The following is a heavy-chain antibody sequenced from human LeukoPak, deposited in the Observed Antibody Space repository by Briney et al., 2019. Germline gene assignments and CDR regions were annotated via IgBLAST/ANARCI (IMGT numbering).Heavy chain of an antibody. CDR2: IDPNTGGT. V-gene: IGHV1-2*06. J-gene: IGHJ4*02. CDR3: ASLYDIVGSTVDY. CDR1: GYAFTNYY. D-gene: IGHD1-26*01. Sequence: AALKVSCMTSGYAFTNYYIHWVRHAPGQGLEWMGRIDPNTGGTKSAKNFQGRVTITRDTSISTAYMALSGLRSDDTAVYYCASLYDIVGSTVDYWGQGTLVTVSS.